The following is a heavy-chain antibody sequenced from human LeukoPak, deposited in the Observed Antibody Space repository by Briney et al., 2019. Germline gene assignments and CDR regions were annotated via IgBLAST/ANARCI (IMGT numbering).Heavy chain of an antibody. CDR3: ARVGGYYFDY. CDR1: GGSFSGYY. Sequence: PSETLSLTCAVYGGSFSGYYWSWIRQHPGKGLEWIGYIYYSGSTYYNPSLKSRVTISVDTSKNQFSLKLSSVTAADTAVYYCARVGGYYFDYWGQGTLVTVSS. CDR2: IYYSGST. V-gene: IGHV4-31*11. D-gene: IGHD3-22*01. J-gene: IGHJ4*02.